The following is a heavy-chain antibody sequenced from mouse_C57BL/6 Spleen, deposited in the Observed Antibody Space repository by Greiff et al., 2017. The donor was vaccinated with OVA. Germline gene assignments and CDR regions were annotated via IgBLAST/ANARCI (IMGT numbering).Heavy chain of an antibody. Sequence: EVQVVESGEGLVKPGGSLKLSCAASGFTFSSYAMSWVRQTPEKRLEWVAYISSGGDYIYYADTVKGRFPISRDNARNTLDLQMSSLKSEDTAMYYCTRETNWDVRGYFDYWGQGTTLTVSS. V-gene: IGHV5-9-1*02. CDR2: ISSGGDYI. D-gene: IGHD4-1*01. J-gene: IGHJ2*01. CDR1: GFTFSSYA. CDR3: TRETNWDVRGYFDY.